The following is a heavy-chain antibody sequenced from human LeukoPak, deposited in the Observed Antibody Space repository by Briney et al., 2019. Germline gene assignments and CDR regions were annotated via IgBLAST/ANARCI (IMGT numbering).Heavy chain of an antibody. D-gene: IGHD3-10*01. V-gene: IGHV4-39*02. J-gene: IGHJ4*02. CDR3: AREGYGSGSYLPTDDY. Sequence: PSETLSLTCTVSGGSITSSSYYWGWIRQPPGKGLQWIGNIYYSGTTYYNPSLKSRVSISIDTSKNQFSLKLSSVTAADTAVYYCAREGYGSGSYLPTDDYWGQGTLVTVSS. CDR1: GGSITSSSYY. CDR2: IYYSGTT.